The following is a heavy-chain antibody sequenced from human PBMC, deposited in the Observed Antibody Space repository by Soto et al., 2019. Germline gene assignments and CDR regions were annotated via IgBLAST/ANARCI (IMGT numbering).Heavy chain of an antibody. CDR3: ARHTSGGYYKPLDY. Sequence: PSETLSLTCTVSVDSVSGSSYYWGWIRQSPGKGLEWIGSIHYSGRSYYNPSLKSRVTLYVDTSKNQFSLKVNSVTAADTAFYYCARHTSGGYYKPLDYWGQGTLVTVSS. CDR2: IHYSGRS. V-gene: IGHV4-39*01. J-gene: IGHJ4*02. CDR1: VDSVSGSSYY. D-gene: IGHD3-10*01.